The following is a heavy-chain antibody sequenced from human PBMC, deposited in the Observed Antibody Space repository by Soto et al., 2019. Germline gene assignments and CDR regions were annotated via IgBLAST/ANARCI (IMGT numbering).Heavy chain of an antibody. V-gene: IGHV4-4*02. Sequence: QVQLQESGPGLVKPSRTLSLTCAVSGGSISSNNWWSWVRQPPGKGLEWIGEIFHSGSTHYSPSLKSRVTISVDKSKNHFSLNRTSVTAADTAVYYCARVYSGSYSDSWGQGTLVTVSS. D-gene: IGHD1-26*01. CDR2: IFHSGST. J-gene: IGHJ4*02. CDR1: GGSISSNNW. CDR3: ARVYSGSYSDS.